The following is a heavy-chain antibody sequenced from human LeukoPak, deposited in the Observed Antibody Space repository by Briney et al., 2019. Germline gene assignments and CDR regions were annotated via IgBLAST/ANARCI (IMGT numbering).Heavy chain of an antibody. J-gene: IGHJ6*04. CDR2: ISSSGGTI. CDR1: GFTFSSYE. Sequence: PGGSLRLSCAASGFTFSSYEMNWVRQAPGKGLEWVSYISSSGGTIYSADSVKGRFTMSRDNAKNSLYLQMNSLRAEDTAVYYCARDYGMTLARGEMDVWGKGTTVIISS. V-gene: IGHV3-48*03. D-gene: IGHD3-10*01. CDR3: ARDYGMTLARGEMDV.